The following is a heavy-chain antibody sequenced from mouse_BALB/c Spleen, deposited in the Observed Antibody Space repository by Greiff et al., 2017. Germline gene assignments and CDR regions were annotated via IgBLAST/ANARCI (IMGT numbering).Heavy chain of an antibody. J-gene: IGHJ4*01. Sequence: EVKLVESGGGLVKPGGSLKLSCAASGFTFSDYYMYWVRQTPEKRLEWVATISDGGSYTYYPDSVKGRFTISRDNAKNNLYLQMSSLKSEDTAMYYCARSDGYYGGMDYWGQGTSVTVSS. V-gene: IGHV5-4*02. CDR3: ARSDGYYGGMDY. D-gene: IGHD2-3*01. CDR1: GFTFSDYY. CDR2: ISDGGSYT.